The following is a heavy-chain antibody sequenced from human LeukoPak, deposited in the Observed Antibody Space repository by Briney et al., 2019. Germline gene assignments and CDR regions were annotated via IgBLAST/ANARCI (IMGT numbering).Heavy chain of an antibody. CDR2: ISAYNGNT. CDR3: ARKIAVAADFDY. V-gene: IGHV1-18*01. J-gene: IGHJ4*02. Sequence: GASVKVSCKASGYTFTSYGISWVRQAPGQGLEWMGWISAYNGNTNYAQKFQGRVTMTRDTSISTAYMELSRLRSDDTAVYYCARKIAVAADFDYWAREPWSPSPQ. D-gene: IGHD6-19*01. CDR1: GYTFTSYG.